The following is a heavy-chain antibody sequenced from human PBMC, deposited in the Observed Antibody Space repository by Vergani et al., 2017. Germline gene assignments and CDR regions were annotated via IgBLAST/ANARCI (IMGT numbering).Heavy chain of an antibody. Sequence: QVQLVESGGGVVQPGRSLRLSCAASGFTFSSYGMHWVRQAPGKGLEWVAVIWYDGSNKYYADSVKGRFTISRDNSKNTLYLQMNSLRAEDTAVYYCAKDVRTIGFLVWGQGTTVTVSS. D-gene: IGHD3-10*02. V-gene: IGHV3-33*06. J-gene: IGHJ6*02. CDR2: IWYDGSNK. CDR3: AKDVRTIGFLV. CDR1: GFTFSSYG.